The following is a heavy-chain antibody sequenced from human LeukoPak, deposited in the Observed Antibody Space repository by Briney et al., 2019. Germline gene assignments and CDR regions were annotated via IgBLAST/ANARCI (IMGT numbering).Heavy chain of an antibody. V-gene: IGHV1-69*05. CDR2: IIPIFGTA. CDR1: GGTFSSYA. D-gene: IGHD1-14*01. J-gene: IGHJ6*03. CDR3: ARAGRLRYYMDV. Sequence: SVKVSCKASGGTFSSYAISWVRQAPGQGLEWMGGIIPIFGTANYAQKFQGRVTITTDESTSTAYMELSSLRSEDTAVYYCARAGRLRYYMDVWGKGTTVTVSS.